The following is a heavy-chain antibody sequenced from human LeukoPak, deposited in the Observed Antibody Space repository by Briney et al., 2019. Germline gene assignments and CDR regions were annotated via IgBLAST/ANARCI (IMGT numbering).Heavy chain of an antibody. J-gene: IGHJ4*02. CDR3: ARGVDGVLWFGELFFDY. Sequence: SETLSLTCTVSGGSISSYYWSWLRQPPGKGLEWIGYIYYSGSTNYNPSLKSRVTISVDTSKNQFSLKLSSVTAADTAAYYCARGVDGVLWFGELFFDYWGQGTLVTVSS. CDR1: GGSISSYY. CDR2: IYYSGST. V-gene: IGHV4-59*01. D-gene: IGHD3-10*01.